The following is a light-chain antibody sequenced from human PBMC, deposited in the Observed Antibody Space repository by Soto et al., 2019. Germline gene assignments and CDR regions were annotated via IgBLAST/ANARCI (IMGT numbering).Light chain of an antibody. CDR3: QQLNSYVFA. CDR1: QDVSRY. CDR2: AAS. V-gene: IGKV1-9*01. J-gene: IGKJ3*01. Sequence: DIQLTQSPSFLSASVGDRVTITCRASQDVSRYLAWYQQKPGKAPNLLIYAASTLRSGVPSRFSGSGSETECTLTISSLQTEDFSTYYCQQLNSYVFAFGPGTKVDIK.